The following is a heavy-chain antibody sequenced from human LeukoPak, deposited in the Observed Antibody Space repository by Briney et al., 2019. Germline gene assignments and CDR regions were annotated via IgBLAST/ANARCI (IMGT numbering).Heavy chain of an antibody. Sequence: SETLSLTCTVSGGSVSSGTYYWSWIRQPPGKGLEWIGYIYYSGSTNYNPSLKSRVTISVDTSKNQFSLKLSSVTAADTAVYYCARKAHGAWFDPWGQGTLSPSPQ. J-gene: IGHJ5*02. D-gene: IGHD3-10*01. V-gene: IGHV4-61*01. CDR2: IYYSGST. CDR3: ARKAHGAWFDP. CDR1: GGSVSSGTYY.